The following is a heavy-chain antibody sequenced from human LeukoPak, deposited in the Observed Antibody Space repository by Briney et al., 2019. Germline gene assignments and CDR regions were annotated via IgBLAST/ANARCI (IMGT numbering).Heavy chain of an antibody. V-gene: IGHV1-18*01. CDR1: GYTFSSYG. Sequence: ASVKVSCKASGYTFSSYGINWVRQAPGQGLEWMGWISVINSGNTRYAQNFQGRLTMTTDTSTTAAYMELRSLRSDDTAVYYCSREFPFCGADCFSGVFDIWGQGTMVTVS. CDR3: SREFPFCGADCFSGVFDI. D-gene: IGHD2-21*02. CDR2: ISVINSGNT. J-gene: IGHJ3*02.